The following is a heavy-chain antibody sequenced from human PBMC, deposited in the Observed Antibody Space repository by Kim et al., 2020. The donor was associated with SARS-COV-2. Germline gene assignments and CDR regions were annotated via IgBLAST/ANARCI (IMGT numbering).Heavy chain of an antibody. CDR2: ISYDGSNK. CDR3: AKVGQRTGYIAAIGY. D-gene: IGHD6-13*01. V-gene: IGHV3-30*18. J-gene: IGHJ4*02. CDR1: GFTFSSYG. Sequence: GGSLRLSCAASGFTFSSYGMHWVRQAPGKGLEWVAVISYDGSNKYYADSVKGRFTISRDNSKNTLYLQMNSLRAEDTAVYYCAKVGQRTGYIAAIGYWGQGTLVTVSS.